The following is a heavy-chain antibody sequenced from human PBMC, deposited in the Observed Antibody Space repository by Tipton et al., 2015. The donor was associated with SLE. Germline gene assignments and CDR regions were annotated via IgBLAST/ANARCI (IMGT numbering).Heavy chain of an antibody. CDR1: GGSISSYY. V-gene: IGHV4-59*12. J-gene: IGHJ4*02. D-gene: IGHD6-13*01. Sequence: GLVKPSETLSLTCTVSGGSISSYYWSWIRQPPGKGLEWIGYIYYSGSTNYNPSLKSRVTISVGTSTNQFSLKLSSVTAADTAVYYCARDRDKYSSSWYYFDYWGQGTLVTVSS. CDR2: IYYSGST. CDR3: ARDRDKYSSSWYYFDY.